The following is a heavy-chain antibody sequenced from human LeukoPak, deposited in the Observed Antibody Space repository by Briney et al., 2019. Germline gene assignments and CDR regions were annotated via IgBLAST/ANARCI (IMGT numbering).Heavy chain of an antibody. V-gene: IGHV3-23*01. CDR3: AKPPRVVVVTAFDS. Sequence: GGSLRLSCAASGFTFSSYAMTWVRQAPGKGLEWVSVISGSGGNTYHADSVKGRFTISRDNSKNTLSLQMNSLRVEDTAVYFCAKPPRVVVVTAFDSWGQGTLVTVSS. CDR2: ISGSGGNT. D-gene: IGHD2-21*02. CDR1: GFTFSSYA. J-gene: IGHJ4*02.